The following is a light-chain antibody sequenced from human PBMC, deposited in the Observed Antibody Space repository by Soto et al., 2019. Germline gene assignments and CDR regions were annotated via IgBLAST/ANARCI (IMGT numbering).Light chain of an antibody. CDR1: SSSIGAGYD. Sequence: QSVLTQPPSVSGAPGQRVTISCTGSSSSIGAGYDVHWYQQLPGTAPKLLIYGNSNRPSGVPDRFSGSKSGTSASLAITGLKPENEADYYCQSYESSLGGSTVFGGGSKLAVL. CDR2: GNS. CDR3: QSYESSLGGSTV. V-gene: IGLV1-40*01. J-gene: IGLJ3*02.